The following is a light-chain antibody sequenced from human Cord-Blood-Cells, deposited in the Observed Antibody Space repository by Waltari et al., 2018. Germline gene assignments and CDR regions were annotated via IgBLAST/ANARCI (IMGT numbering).Light chain of an antibody. J-gene: IGKJ2*01. CDR2: KAS. CDR1: QSISSW. V-gene: IGKV1-5*03. CDR3: QQYNSYNT. Sequence: DIQMTQSPSTLSASVGDRVTITCRASQSISSWLAWYQQKPGKAPKLLIYKASSLESGVPSRFSCSGSGTEFTLTISSLQPDDFATYYCQQYNSYNTFGQGTKLEIK.